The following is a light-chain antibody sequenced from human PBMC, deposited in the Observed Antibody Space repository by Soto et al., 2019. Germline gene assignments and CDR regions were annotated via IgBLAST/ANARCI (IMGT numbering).Light chain of an antibody. J-gene: IGLJ1*01. CDR1: SSDFAAYNY. Sequence: QSVLTQPASVSGSPGQSIAISCTGSSSDFAAYNYVSWYQHHPGKAPKLMIYEVSNRPSGVSNRFSGSKSGNTAPLTISGLQAEDEADYYCSSYYSARIFGTGTKVTVL. CDR2: EVS. V-gene: IGLV2-14*01. CDR3: SSYYSARI.